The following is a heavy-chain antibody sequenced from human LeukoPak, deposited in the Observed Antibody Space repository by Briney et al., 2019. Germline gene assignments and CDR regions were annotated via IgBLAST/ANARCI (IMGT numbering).Heavy chain of an antibody. CDR2: IKQDGNEK. J-gene: IGHJ6*03. Sequence: PGGSLRLSCAASGFTFSSYWMSWVRQAPGKGLEWVANIKQDGNEKYYVDSVKGRFTISRDNAKNSLYLQMNSLRAEDTAVYYCARDRKGGCSSTSCPRTYYYYYYMDVWGKGTTVTVSS. D-gene: IGHD2-2*01. V-gene: IGHV3-7*01. CDR1: GFTFSSYW. CDR3: ARDRKGGCSSTSCPRTYYYYYYMDV.